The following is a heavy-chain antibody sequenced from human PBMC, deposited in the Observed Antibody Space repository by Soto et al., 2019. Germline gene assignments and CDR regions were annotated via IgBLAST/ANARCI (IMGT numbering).Heavy chain of an antibody. D-gene: IGHD3-22*01. V-gene: IGHV1-18*04. CDR2: ISAYNGNT. CDR1: GYSFTSYG. J-gene: IGHJ4*02. CDR3: AAYDSSATGYFDY. Sequence: XSVKVSCTASGYSFTSYGIIWVRQAPGQGLEWMGWISAYNGNTNYAQKLQGRVTMTTDTSTSTAYMELRSLRSDDTAVYYCAAYDSSATGYFDYWGQGTLVTVSS.